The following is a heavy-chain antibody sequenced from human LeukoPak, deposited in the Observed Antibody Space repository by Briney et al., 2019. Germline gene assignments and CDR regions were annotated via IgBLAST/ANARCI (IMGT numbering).Heavy chain of an antibody. CDR1: GYTFTSYG. Sequence: ASVKVSCKASGYTFTSYGISWVRQAPGQGPEWMGWISAYNGNTNYAQKLQGRVTMTTDTSTSTAYMELRSLRSDDTAVYYCARGDCSSTSCYEVRYWGQGTLVTVSS. D-gene: IGHD2-2*01. V-gene: IGHV1-18*01. CDR2: ISAYNGNT. CDR3: ARGDCSSTSCYEVRY. J-gene: IGHJ4*02.